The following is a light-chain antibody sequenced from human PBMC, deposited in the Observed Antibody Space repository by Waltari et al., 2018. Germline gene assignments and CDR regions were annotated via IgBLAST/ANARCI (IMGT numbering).Light chain of an antibody. Sequence: QSALTQPASVSCSPGQSLTVPCNGTSSDGGGYHYASWYQHYPGKAPKVIIYDAINRPSGVSNRFSGSKSGNSASLTISGLQAEDEADYYCGSFISSTTGIFGGGTRLTVL. CDR3: GSFISSTTGI. J-gene: IGLJ2*01. CDR2: DAI. V-gene: IGLV2-14*03. CDR1: SSDGGGYHY.